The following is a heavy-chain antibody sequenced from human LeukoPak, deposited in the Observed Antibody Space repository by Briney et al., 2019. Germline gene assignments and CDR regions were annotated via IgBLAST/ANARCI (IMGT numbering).Heavy chain of an antibody. Sequence: QPGGSLRLSCAASGFTFSGYAMSWVRQAPGKGLEWVSAISSSGRDTYYAGSVRGRFTVSRDNSKNTLFLQMNSLRAEDTAVYYCAKPSRGYNAFDYWGQGTLVTVSS. J-gene: IGHJ4*02. CDR1: GFTFSGYA. CDR3: AKPSRGYNAFDY. CDR2: ISSSGRDT. D-gene: IGHD1-1*01. V-gene: IGHV3-23*01.